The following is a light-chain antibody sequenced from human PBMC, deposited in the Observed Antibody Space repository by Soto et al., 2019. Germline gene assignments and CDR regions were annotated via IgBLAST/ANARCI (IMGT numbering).Light chain of an antibody. V-gene: IGLV2-23*01. CDR2: EGS. Sequence: QSALTQPASVSGSPGQSITISCTGTSSDVGSYNLVSWYQQHPGKAPKLMIYEGSKRPSGVSNRFSGSKSGNTASLTISGLQADDEADYYCCSYAGSSTSLDVFGTGTKVTVL. J-gene: IGLJ1*01. CDR1: SSDVGSYNL. CDR3: CSYAGSSTSLDV.